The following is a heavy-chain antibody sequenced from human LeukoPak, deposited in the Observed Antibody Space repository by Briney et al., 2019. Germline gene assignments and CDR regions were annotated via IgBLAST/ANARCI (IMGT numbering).Heavy chain of an antibody. CDR1: GFTFSDYY. J-gene: IGHJ5*02. CDR3: ARVSPGDSYGMNWFDP. CDR2: ISSSGSTI. D-gene: IGHD5-18*01. Sequence: GGSLILSCAASGFTFSDYYMSWIRQAPGKGLEWVYYISSSGSTIYYADSVKGRFTISRDNAKNSLYLQMNSLRAEDTAVYYCARVSPGDSYGMNWFDPWGQGTLVTDSS. V-gene: IGHV3-11*01.